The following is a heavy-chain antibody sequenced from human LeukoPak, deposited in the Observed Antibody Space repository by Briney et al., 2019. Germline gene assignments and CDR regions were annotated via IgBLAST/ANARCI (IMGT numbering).Heavy chain of an antibody. CDR1: GFTVSSNY. V-gene: IGHV3-66*01. D-gene: IGHD6-19*01. Sequence: PGGSLRLSCAASGFTVSSNYMSWVRQAPGKGLEWVSVIYSGGSTYYADSVKGRFTISRDNSKNTLYLQMNSLRAEDTAVYYCARAQVSGQWLVKFDYWGQGTLVTVSS. CDR2: IYSGGST. J-gene: IGHJ4*02. CDR3: ARAQVSGQWLVKFDY.